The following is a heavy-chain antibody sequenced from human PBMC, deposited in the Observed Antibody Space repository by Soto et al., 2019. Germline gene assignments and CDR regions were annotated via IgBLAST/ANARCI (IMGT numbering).Heavy chain of an antibody. CDR3: VKAPHSSGRNWFDP. CDR2: ISSNGGST. V-gene: IGHV3-64D*06. J-gene: IGHJ5*02. CDR1: GFTFSSYA. D-gene: IGHD6-19*01. Sequence: PGGFLRLSCSASGFTFSSYAMHWVRQAPGKGLEYVSAISSNGGSTYYADSVKGRFTISRDNSKNTLYLQMSSLRAEDTAVYYCVKAPHSSGRNWFDPWGQGTLVTVSS.